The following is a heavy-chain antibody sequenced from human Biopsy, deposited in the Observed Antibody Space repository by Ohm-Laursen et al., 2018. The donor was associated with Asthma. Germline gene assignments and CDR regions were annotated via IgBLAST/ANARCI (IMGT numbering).Heavy chain of an antibody. CDR1: GGSMTPTSHY. D-gene: IGHD3-3*01. V-gene: IGHV4-39*01. Sequence: TLSLTCTVSGGSMTPTSHYWDWTRQAPGKGLEWIGYISYGGKTSYNPSLKNRVTIPRDTSKNQFSLRLTSVTAADTAVYFCARRITIFGVVQKDHGMDAWGQGTTVIVSS. CDR2: ISYGGKT. J-gene: IGHJ6*02. CDR3: ARRITIFGVVQKDHGMDA.